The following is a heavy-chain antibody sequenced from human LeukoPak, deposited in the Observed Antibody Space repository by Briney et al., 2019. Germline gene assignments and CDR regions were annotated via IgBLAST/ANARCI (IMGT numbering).Heavy chain of an antibody. Sequence: SETLSLTCTVSGGSISSSSYYWGWLRQPPGKGLERIGSIHHSGSTYYNPSLNSRVTISVDTSKNQFSLNLSSVTAADTAVYYCARDPYNGYDAFDIWGQGTMVIVSS. CDR1: GGSISSSSYY. CDR3: ARDPYNGYDAFDI. CDR2: IHHSGST. D-gene: IGHD5-12*01. J-gene: IGHJ3*02. V-gene: IGHV4-39*07.